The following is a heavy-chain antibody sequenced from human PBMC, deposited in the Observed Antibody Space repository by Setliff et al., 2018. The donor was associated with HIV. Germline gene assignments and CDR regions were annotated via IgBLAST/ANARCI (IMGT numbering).Heavy chain of an antibody. CDR2: IRYDGSNK. CDR3: AKIQNPQGYYYDSSGYYYHADAFEV. D-gene: IGHD3-22*01. CDR1: GFTFSSYG. Sequence: PGGSLRLSCAASGFTFSSYGMHWVRQAPGKGLEWVAFIRYDGSNKYYADSVKGRFTISRDNSKNTLYLQMNSLRAEDTAVYYCAKIQNPQGYYYDSSGYYYHADAFEVWGQGTMVTVSS. V-gene: IGHV3-30*02. J-gene: IGHJ3*01.